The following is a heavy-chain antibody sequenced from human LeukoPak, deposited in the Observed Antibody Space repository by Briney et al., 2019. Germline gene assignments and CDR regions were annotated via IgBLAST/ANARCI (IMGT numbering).Heavy chain of an antibody. D-gene: IGHD2-2*03. CDR3: ARALGYCSSTSCYGDVLDI. CDR1: GGSFSGYY. J-gene: IGHJ3*02. V-gene: IGHV4-34*01. Sequence: SETLSLTCAVQGGSFSGYYWSWIRQPPGKGLEWIGEINHNGITNYYSPSLKSRVTISVDTSKNQFSLKLSSVTAADTAVYYCARALGYCSSTSCYGDVLDIWGQGTMVTVSS. CDR2: INHNGIT.